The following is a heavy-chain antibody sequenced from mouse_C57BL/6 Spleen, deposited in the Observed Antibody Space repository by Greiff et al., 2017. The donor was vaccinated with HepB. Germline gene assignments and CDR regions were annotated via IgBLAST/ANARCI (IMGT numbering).Heavy chain of an antibody. D-gene: IGHD1-1*01. Sequence: VQLKESGEGLVKPGGSLKLSCAASGFTFSSYAMSWVRQTPEKRLEWVAYISSGGDYIYYADTVKGRFTISRDNARNTLYLQMSSLKSEDTAMYYCTRVITTVVAHYYAMDYWGQGTSVTVSS. J-gene: IGHJ4*01. V-gene: IGHV5-9-1*02. CDR1: GFTFSSYA. CDR2: ISSGGDYI. CDR3: TRVITTVVAHYYAMDY.